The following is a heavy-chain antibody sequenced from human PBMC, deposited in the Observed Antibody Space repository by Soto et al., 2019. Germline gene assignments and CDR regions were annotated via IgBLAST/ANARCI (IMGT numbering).Heavy chain of an antibody. V-gene: IGHV3-11*06. CDR1: GFTFSDYY. CDR2: ISSSSSYT. J-gene: IGHJ6*02. D-gene: IGHD4-4*01. Sequence: QVQLVESGGGLVKPGGSLRLSCTASGFTFSDYYMTWIRQAPGKGLEWFSYISSSSSYTNYADSVKGRFTISRDNAKNSLYLQMNSLRAEDTPVYYCARAIIPLTTIFYGMDVWGQGTTVTVSS. CDR3: ARAIIPLTTIFYGMDV.